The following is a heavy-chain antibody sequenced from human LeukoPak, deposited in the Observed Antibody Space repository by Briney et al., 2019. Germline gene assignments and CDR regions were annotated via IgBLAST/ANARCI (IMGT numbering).Heavy chain of an antibody. CDR1: GGSFSGYY. CDR2: INHSGGT. CDR3: ANPSWGYCSSTSCLSVGMDV. Sequence: SETLSLTCAVYGGSFSGYYWSWICQPPGKGLEWIGEINHSGGTNYNPSLKSRVTISVDTSKNQFSLKLSSVTAADTAVYYCANPSWGYCSSTSCLSVGMDVWGQGTTVTVSS. D-gene: IGHD2-2*01. J-gene: IGHJ6*02. V-gene: IGHV4-34*01.